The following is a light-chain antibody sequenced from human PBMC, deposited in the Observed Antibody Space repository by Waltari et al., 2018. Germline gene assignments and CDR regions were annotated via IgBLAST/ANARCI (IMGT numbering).Light chain of an antibody. CDR3: SSYAGNNNYI. J-gene: IGLJ1*01. CDR1: SSDVGGYDY. Sequence: QSVLTQPPSASGSPGQSVSISCTGTSSDVGGYDYVSWYQQHPGKAPKLMIYDVSKRPSGVPVRFSGSKSGNTASLTVSGLQADDEADYYCSSYAGNNNYIFGSGTKVTVL. V-gene: IGLV2-8*01. CDR2: DVS.